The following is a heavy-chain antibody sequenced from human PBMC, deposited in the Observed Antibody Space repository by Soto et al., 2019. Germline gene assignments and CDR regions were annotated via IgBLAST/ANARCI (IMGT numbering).Heavy chain of an antibody. Sequence: ASVKVSCKASGYTFTSYGISWVRQAPGQGLEWMGWISAYNGNTNYAQKLQGRVTMTTDTSTSTAYMELRSLRSDDTAVYYCAREMDTAMVTYAFDIWGKGTMVTVSS. CDR3: AREMDTAMVTYAFDI. J-gene: IGHJ3*02. D-gene: IGHD5-18*01. V-gene: IGHV1-18*01. CDR1: GYTFTSYG. CDR2: ISAYNGNT.